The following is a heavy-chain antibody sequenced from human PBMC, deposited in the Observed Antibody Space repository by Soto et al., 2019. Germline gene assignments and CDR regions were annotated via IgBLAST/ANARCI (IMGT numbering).Heavy chain of an antibody. CDR3: ARAAARTIAAAGRSIFDP. D-gene: IGHD6-13*01. J-gene: IGHJ5*02. V-gene: IGHV5-51*01. CDR2: IYPGDSDT. Sequence: GESLKISCKGSGYSFTSYWIGWVRQMPGKGLEWMGIIYPGDSDTRYSPSFQGQVTISADKSISTAYLQWSSLKASDTAMYYCARAAARTIAAAGRSIFDPWGQGTLVTVSS. CDR1: GYSFTSYW.